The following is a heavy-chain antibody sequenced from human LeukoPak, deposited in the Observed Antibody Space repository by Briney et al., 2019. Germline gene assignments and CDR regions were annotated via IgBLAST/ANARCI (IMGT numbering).Heavy chain of an antibody. V-gene: IGHV4-59*08. CDR2: IYYSGST. CDR1: GGSISSYY. CDR3: ARVEYSYRPIDY. J-gene: IGHJ4*02. Sequence: PSETLSLTCTVSGGSISSYYWSWIRQPPGKGLEWIGYIYYSGSTNYNPSLKSRVTISVDTSKNQFSLKLSSVTAADTAVYYCARVEYSYRPIDYWGQGTLVTVSS. D-gene: IGHD5-18*01.